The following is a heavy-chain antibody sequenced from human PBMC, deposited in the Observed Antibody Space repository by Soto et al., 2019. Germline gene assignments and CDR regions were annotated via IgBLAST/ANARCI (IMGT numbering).Heavy chain of an antibody. D-gene: IGHD3-3*01. CDR1: GYTFTSYA. V-gene: IGHV1-3*01. J-gene: IGHJ4*02. CDR3: ERTSGYYFYDY. CDR2: INAGNGNT. Sequence: QVQLVQSGAEVKKPGASVKVSCKSSGYTFTSYAMHWVRQAPGQSLEWMGWINAGNGNTKYSQKFQGRVTITRDTSASTAYMEMSSLRSEDTAVYYCERTSGYYFYDYWGQGTLVTVSS.